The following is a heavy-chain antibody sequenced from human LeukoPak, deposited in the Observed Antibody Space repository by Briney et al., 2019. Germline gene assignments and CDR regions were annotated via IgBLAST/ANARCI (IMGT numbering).Heavy chain of an antibody. CDR3: GRRPAVDGPIDN. Sequence: SETLSLTCVVSGGSLHRSFWTWVRQPPGKGLEWIGRIYSSETTDYSPSLKSRLTISIDTSKNQFSLRLASVTAADTAVYYCGRRPAVDGPIDNWGQGILVAVSS. V-gene: IGHV4-59*01. CDR1: GGSLHRSF. CDR2: IYSSETT. D-gene: IGHD3/OR15-3a*01. J-gene: IGHJ4*02.